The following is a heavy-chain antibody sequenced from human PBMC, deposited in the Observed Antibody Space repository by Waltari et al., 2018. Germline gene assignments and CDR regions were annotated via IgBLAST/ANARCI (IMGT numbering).Heavy chain of an antibody. V-gene: IGHV3-33*01. D-gene: IGHD6-19*01. CDR1: GFIFNSFG. CDR3: ARDRYSNVWGGFDF. CDR2: TWNDGTNK. Sequence: QVQLLESGGGVVQPGTSLRLSCAASGFIFNSFGMHWVRQAPGRGLEWVAGTWNDGTNKYYADSVKGRFTISRDNSKNMFFLHMDSLRAEDTAIFYCARDRYSNVWGGFDFWGQGALVTVSS. J-gene: IGHJ4*02.